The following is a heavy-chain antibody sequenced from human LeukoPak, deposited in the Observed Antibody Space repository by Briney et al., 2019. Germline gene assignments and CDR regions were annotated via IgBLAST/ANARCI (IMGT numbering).Heavy chain of an antibody. CDR1: GYTFTSYY. V-gene: IGHV1-46*01. Sequence: ASVKVSCKASGYTFTSYYIHWVRQAPGQGLEWMGIIDPSGGSTSYAQKFQGRVTMTRDTSTSTVYMELSSLRSEDTGVYYCATSVGDMVRGVKNAFDIWGQGTMVTVSS. D-gene: IGHD3-10*01. J-gene: IGHJ3*02. CDR2: IDPSGGST. CDR3: ATSVGDMVRGVKNAFDI.